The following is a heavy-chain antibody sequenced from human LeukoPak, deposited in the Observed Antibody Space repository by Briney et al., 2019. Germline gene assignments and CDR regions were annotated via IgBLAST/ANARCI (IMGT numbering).Heavy chain of an antibody. D-gene: IGHD6-13*01. CDR3: ARTAGSSDY. CDR2: ISYDGSNK. CDR1: GFTFSSYA. J-gene: IGHJ4*02. Sequence: GGSLRLSCAASGFTFSSYAMHWVRQAPGKGLEWVAVISYDGSNKYYADSVKGRFTISRDNSKNTLYLQMNSLRAEDTAVYYCARTAGSSDYWGQGTLVTVSS. V-gene: IGHV3-30*04.